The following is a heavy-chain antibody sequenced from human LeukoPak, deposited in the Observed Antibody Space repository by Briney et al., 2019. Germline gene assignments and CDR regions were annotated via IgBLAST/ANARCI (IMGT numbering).Heavy chain of an antibody. CDR2: IYNGGST. D-gene: IGHD6-13*01. CDR1: GLTVSSNY. Sequence: GQSLRLSCAPSGLTVSSNYMTWVRQAPGNGLEWDSVIYNGGSTYYADSVKGRFTISRDSSKNTLYLQMNSLRADDTAVYYCARDDPIQAAAGMFYWGQGTLVTVSS. V-gene: IGHV3-53*01. CDR3: ARDDPIQAAAGMFY. J-gene: IGHJ4*02.